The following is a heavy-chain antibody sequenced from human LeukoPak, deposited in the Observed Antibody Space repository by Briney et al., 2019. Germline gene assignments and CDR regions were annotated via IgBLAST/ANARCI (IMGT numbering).Heavy chain of an antibody. CDR2: INSDGSST. CDR3: ARGPDDSSGYYRYYYYMDV. J-gene: IGHJ6*03. Sequence: GGSLRLSCAASGFTSSSYWMHRVRQAPGKGLVWVSRINSDGSSTSYADSVKGRFTISRDNAKNTLYLQMNSLRAEDTAVYYCARGPDDSSGYYRYYYYMDVWGKGTTVTVSS. V-gene: IGHV3-74*01. CDR1: GFTSSSYW. D-gene: IGHD3-22*01.